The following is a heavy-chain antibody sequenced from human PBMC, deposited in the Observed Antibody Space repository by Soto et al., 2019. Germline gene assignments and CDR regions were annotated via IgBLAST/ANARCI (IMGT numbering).Heavy chain of an antibody. CDR2: IYYSGST. CDR1: GGSISSGDYY. V-gene: IGHV4-30-4*01. CDR3: ARDFRYYVILTGQQRIFDY. J-gene: IGHJ4*02. D-gene: IGHD3-9*01. Sequence: SETLSLTCTVSGGSISSGDYYWSWIRQPPGKGLEWIGYIYYSGSTYYNPSLKSRVTISVDTSKNQFSLKLSSVTAADTAVYYCARDFRYYVILTGQQRIFDYWGQGTLVTVSS.